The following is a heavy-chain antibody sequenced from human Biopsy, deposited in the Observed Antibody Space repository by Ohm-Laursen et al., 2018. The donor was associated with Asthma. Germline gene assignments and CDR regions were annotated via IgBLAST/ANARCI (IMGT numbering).Heavy chain of an antibody. V-gene: IGHV4-39*07. CDR2: IYKSGQV. CDR1: GGSISSNFYY. D-gene: IGHD2-2*01. CDR3: AGAGQCSSTSCYNPGWFDP. J-gene: IGHJ5*02. Sequence: GTLSLTCAVSGGSISSNFYYWGWIRQPPGKGLEWIGNIYKSGQVYYNLSLKSRVTITVDTSKNQFSLKLSSVTAADTAVYYCAGAGQCSSTSCYNPGWFDPWGQGTLVTVSS.